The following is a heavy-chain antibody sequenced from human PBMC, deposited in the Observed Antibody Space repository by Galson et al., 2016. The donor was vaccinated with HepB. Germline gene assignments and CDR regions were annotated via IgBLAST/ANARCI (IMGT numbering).Heavy chain of an antibody. CDR1: GYSFTSYW. CDR2: IYPGDSDT. CDR3: ARQRSYADSSGYYYAFDY. Sequence: QSGAEVKKPGESLKVSCKGSGYSFTSYWIGWVRQMPGKGLEWMGIIYPGDSDTRYSPSFQGQVTISADKSIGTAYLQWSSLKASDTAIYYCARQRSYADSSGYYYAFDYWGQGTLVTVSS. D-gene: IGHD3-22*01. J-gene: IGHJ4*02. V-gene: IGHV5-51*01.